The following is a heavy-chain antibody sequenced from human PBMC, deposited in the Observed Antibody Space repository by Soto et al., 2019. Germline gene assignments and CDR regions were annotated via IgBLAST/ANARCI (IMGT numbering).Heavy chain of an antibody. CDR2: IGSGGSTI. V-gene: IGHV3-11*01. J-gene: IGHJ4*02. Sequence: GGSLSLSCAASGFTFSDYYMTWIRQAPGKGLEWVSYIGSGGSTIYYADSVKGRFTISSDNAKSSLYLQMNSLRTEDTAVYYCARRRDFLDYWGQGTLVTVSS. D-gene: IGHD3-3*01. CDR1: GFTFSDYY. CDR3: ARRRDFLDY.